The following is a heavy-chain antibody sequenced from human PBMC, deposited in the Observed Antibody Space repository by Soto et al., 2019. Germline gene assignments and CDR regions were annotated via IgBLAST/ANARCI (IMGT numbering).Heavy chain of an antibody. J-gene: IGHJ4*02. CDR3: TRGTKVTPYPLDH. V-gene: IGHV3-11*06. CDR1: GFTFSDYY. Sequence: GGSLRLSCAAPGFTFSDYYMSWIRQAPGKGLEWISYISSRSTYSDYADSVKGRFTISRDNVKDSLSPQMNSLRAEDTAVYYCTRGTKVTPYPLDHWGQGSLVTVSS. D-gene: IGHD4-17*01. CDR2: ISSRSTYS.